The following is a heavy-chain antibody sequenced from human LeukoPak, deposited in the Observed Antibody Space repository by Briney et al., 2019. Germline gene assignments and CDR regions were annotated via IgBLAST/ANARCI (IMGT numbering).Heavy chain of an antibody. V-gene: IGHV4-59*01. CDR1: GDSIRSDY. D-gene: IGHD3-16*01. J-gene: IGHJ4*02. CDR2: IYYNGNT. CDR3: ARDGRGGYAEY. Sequence: PSEILSLTCNVSGDSIRSDYWTWIRQSPGRGLEWIGNIYYNGNTNYHPSLKSRISIIIETSKNQFSLKMYSVTAADTAVYYCARDGRGGYAEYWGQGILVVVSS.